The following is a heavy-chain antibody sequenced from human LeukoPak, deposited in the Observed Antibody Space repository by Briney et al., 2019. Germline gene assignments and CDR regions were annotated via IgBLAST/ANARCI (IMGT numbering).Heavy chain of an antibody. CDR1: RFTVRRNY. J-gene: IGHJ4*02. D-gene: IGHD3-22*01. CDR3: AREAYYHDTTGRFDL. V-gene: IGHV3-53*01. Sequence: GGSLRLSCAASRFTVRRNYMSWVRQAPGKGLEWVSVIYSSERTYYAESVQGRFTVFRDDSENAIYLQMDSLRAEDTAVYYCAREAYYHDTTGRFDLWGQGTLVTVSS. CDR2: IYSSERT.